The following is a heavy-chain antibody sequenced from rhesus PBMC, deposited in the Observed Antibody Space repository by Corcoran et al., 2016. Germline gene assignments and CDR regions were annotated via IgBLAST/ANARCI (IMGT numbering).Heavy chain of an antibody. CDR3: ARDQVDFWTGYYHDY. D-gene: IGHD3-3*01. V-gene: IGHV4-127*01. J-gene: IGHJ4*01. Sequence: QVQLQESGPGLVKPSETLSLTCAVSGYSISSGYGWSWIRQPPGKGLEWIGYIGGSRGSTNYNPSLKRRVNISIDTSKNQFSLKLSSVTAADTAVYYCARDQVDFWTGYYHDYWGQGVLVTVSS. CDR1: GYSISSGYG. CDR2: IGGSRGST.